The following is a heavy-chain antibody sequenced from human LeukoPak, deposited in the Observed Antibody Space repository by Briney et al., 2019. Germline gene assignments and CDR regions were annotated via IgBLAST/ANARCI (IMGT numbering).Heavy chain of an antibody. V-gene: IGHV4-34*01. D-gene: IGHD5-12*01. Sequence: SETLSLTCAVYGGSFSGYYWTWIRQPPGKGLEWIGSIYYSGSTYYNPSLKSRVTISVDTSKNQFSLKLSSVTAADTAVYYCAGPRSGYEGYYFDYWGQGTLVTVSS. CDR3: AGPRSGYEGYYFDY. J-gene: IGHJ4*02. CDR2: IYYSGST. CDR1: GGSFSGYY.